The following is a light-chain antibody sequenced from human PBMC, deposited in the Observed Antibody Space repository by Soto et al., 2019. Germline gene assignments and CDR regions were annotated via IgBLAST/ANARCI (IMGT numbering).Light chain of an antibody. CDR2: AAS. V-gene: IGKV1-39*01. CDR1: QSVNHW. CDR3: QQSYSTPPWT. J-gene: IGKJ1*01. Sequence: DIQMTQSPSTLSASIGERVTISCRASQSVNHWLAWYQRKPGKAPKLLIYAASNLQSGVPSRFSGSGSGTDFTLTISSLQPEDFATYFCQQSYSTPPWTFGQGTKVDIK.